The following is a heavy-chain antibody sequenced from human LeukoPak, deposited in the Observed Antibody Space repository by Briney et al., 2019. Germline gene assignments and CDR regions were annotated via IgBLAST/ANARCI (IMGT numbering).Heavy chain of an antibody. D-gene: IGHD5-12*01. CDR1: GYTFTGYY. CDR2: INPNSGGT. Sequence: ASVKVSCKASGYTFTGYYMHWVRQAPGQGLEWMGWINPNSGGTNYAQKFQGRVTMTRDTSISTAYMELSRLRSDDTAVYYCARGPATTRSYYYYVMDVWGQGTTVTVSS. V-gene: IGHV1-2*02. CDR3: ARGPATTRSYYYYVMDV. J-gene: IGHJ6*02.